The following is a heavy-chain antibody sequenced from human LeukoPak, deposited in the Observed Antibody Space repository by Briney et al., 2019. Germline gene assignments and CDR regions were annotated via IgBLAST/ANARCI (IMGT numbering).Heavy chain of an antibody. D-gene: IGHD1-26*01. J-gene: IGHJ4*02. CDR1: GFTFNNFA. CDR2: ISSSGTT. V-gene: IGHV3-23*01. CDR3: AKDPYGGRFAGRYFDC. Sequence: HTGGSLRLSCTASGFTFNNFAMSWVRQAPGKGLEWVSAISSSGTTYYAESVKGRFTISRDTSKNTLDLQMDSLRAEDTAVYYCAKDPYGGRFAGRYFDCWGQGTLVTVSS.